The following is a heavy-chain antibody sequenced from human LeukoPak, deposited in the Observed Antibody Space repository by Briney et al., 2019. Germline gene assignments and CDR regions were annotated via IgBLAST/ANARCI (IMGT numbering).Heavy chain of an antibody. CDR1: GDTFTSNY. J-gene: IGHJ5*02. D-gene: IGHD5-24*01. V-gene: IGHV1-46*01. Sequence: GSVSVSCKAFGDTFTSNYMHWVRQAPGQGPEWRGVSSPSGGSTTYAQKFQGRVTLTRHMSTSTDYLELSSLRSEDTAVYYCARDNSVRDEAWWFNPWGQGTLVTVSS. CDR3: ARDNSVRDEAWWFNP. CDR2: SSPSGGST.